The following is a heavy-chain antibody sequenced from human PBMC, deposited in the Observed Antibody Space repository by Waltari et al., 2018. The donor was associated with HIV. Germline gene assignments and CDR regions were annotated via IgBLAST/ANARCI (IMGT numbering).Heavy chain of an antibody. D-gene: IGHD3-22*01. CDR3: ARSITMIVVLIAWGYGMDV. J-gene: IGHJ6*02. Sequence: QVQLVQSGAEVKKPGTSVKVSCKASRYTFTGYYMHWVRQAPGQGLEWMGWINPNSGGTKYAQKFQDRVTITRDTSISTAYMELSRLRSDDTAVYYCARSITMIVVLIAWGYGMDVWGQGTTVTVSS. V-gene: IGHV1-2*02. CDR2: INPNSGGT. CDR1: RYTFTGYY.